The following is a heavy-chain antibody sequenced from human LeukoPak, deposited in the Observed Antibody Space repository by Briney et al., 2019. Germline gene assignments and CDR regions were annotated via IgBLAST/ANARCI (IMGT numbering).Heavy chain of an antibody. CDR2: LITTDDGT. Sequence: GGSLRLSCAASGFTFTRYAMSWVRQAPGKGLEWVSSLITTDDGTYYADSVKGRFTITRDNSKNTLYLQMISPSAEDTAVYHCARLSGYDYFDYWGQGTLVTVSS. CDR3: ARLSGYDYFDY. J-gene: IGHJ4*02. CDR1: GFTFTRYA. D-gene: IGHD5-12*01. V-gene: IGHV3-23*01.